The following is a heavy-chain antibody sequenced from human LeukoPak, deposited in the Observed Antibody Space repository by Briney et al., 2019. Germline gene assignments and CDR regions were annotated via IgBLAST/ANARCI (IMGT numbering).Heavy chain of an antibody. J-gene: IGHJ4*02. CDR3: ATFSYAGNAGGSVGY. D-gene: IGHD4-23*01. CDR1: GFTVSSNY. CDR2: FYSGGNT. V-gene: IGHV3-53*01. Sequence: QSGGSLGLSCAASGFTVSSNYMTWVRQAPGKGLEWVSVFYSGGNTYYADSVKGRFTISRDTSKNTVDLQMNSLRSEDAAVYYCATFSYAGNAGGSVGYWGQGTLVTVSS.